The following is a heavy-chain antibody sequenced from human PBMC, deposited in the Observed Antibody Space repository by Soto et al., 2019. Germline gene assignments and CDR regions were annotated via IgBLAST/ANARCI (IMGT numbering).Heavy chain of an antibody. J-gene: IGHJ5*02. V-gene: IGHV4-59*01. CDR1: GGSISSYY. Sequence: SETLSLTCTVSGGSISSYYWSWIRQPPGKGLEWIGYIYYSESTNYNPSLKSRVTISVDTSKNQFSLKLSSVTAADTAVYYCARVYCTNGVCYNGWFDPWGQGTLVTVSS. CDR3: ARVYCTNGVCYNGWFDP. CDR2: IYYSEST. D-gene: IGHD2-8*01.